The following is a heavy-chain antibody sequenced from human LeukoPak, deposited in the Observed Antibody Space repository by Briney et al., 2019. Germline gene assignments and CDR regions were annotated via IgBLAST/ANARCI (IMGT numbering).Heavy chain of an antibody. CDR2: ISYDGSNK. Sequence: GRSLGLSCAASGFTFSSYAMHWVRQAPGKGLEWVAVISYDGSNKYYADSVKGRFTISRDNSKNTLYLQMNSLRAEDTAVYYCARDRGSGAFWGQGTLVTVSS. J-gene: IGHJ4*02. V-gene: IGHV3-30-3*01. CDR3: ARDRGSGAF. D-gene: IGHD6-19*01. CDR1: GFTFSSYA.